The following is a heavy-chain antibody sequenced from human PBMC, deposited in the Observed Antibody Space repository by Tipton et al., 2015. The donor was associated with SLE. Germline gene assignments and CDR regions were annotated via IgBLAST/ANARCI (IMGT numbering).Heavy chain of an antibody. V-gene: IGHV3-66*01. D-gene: IGHD1-26*01. CDR2: IYSGGST. CDR1: GFTVSSNY. J-gene: IGHJ4*02. Sequence: SLRLSCAASGFTVSSNYMSWVRQAPGKGLEWVSLIYSGGSTYYADSVKDRFTISRDNSKNTLYLQMNSLRAEDTAVYYCARESPNSGGVFDYWGQGTLVTVSS. CDR3: ARESPNSGGVFDY.